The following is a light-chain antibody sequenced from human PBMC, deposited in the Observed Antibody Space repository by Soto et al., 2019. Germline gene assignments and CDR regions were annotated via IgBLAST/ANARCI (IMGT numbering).Light chain of an antibody. J-gene: IGLJ2*01. CDR2: DVN. V-gene: IGLV2-14*03. CDR1: SSDIGGLYNY. Sequence: QSALTQPASVSGSLGQSITISCTGTSSDIGGLYNYVSWYQQHPGKAPKLVIYDVNDRPSGVSERFSGSTSGNTASLTISGLQAEIAVVYFCSSYSGGATHVVFGGGTKLTVL. CDR3: SSYSGGATHVV.